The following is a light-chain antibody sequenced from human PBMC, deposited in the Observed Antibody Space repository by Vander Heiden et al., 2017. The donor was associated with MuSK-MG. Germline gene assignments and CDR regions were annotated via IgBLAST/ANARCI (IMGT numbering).Light chain of an antibody. V-gene: IGKV1-39*01. Sequence: DLQLPPSPSSLSASVGDRVTITCRASQGISSYLNWYQVKPGKAPKLLIYAAFSLQSGVPSRFSGSGSGTDFTLTISRLQPEDFATYYCQQSDSTSRTFGQGTKVEIK. CDR1: QGISSY. CDR2: AAF. CDR3: QQSDSTSRT. J-gene: IGKJ1*01.